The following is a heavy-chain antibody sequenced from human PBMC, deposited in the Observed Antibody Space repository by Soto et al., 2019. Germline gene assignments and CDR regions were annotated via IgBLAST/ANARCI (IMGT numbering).Heavy chain of an antibody. D-gene: IGHD3-10*01. Sequence: PSETLSLTCTVSGGSISSGGYYWSWICQHPGKGLEWIGYIYYSGSTYYNPSLKSRVTISVDTSKNQFSLKLSSVTAADTAVYYCAREPTYYYGSLVDYWGQGTLVTVSS. CDR2: IYYSGST. CDR3: AREPTYYYGSLVDY. J-gene: IGHJ4*02. CDR1: GGSISSGGYY. V-gene: IGHV4-31*03.